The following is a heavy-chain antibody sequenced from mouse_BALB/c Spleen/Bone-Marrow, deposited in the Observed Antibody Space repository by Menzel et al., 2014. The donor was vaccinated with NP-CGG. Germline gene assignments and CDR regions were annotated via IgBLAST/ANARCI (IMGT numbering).Heavy chain of an antibody. V-gene: IGHV2-9*02. Sequence: VKVVESGPGLVAPSQSLSITCTVSGFSLTSYGVHWVRQPPGMGLEWLGVIWAGGSTNCNSALMSRLSISKDNSKSQVFLKMNSLQTDDTAMYYCARVIRYESYFDYWGQGTTLTVSS. J-gene: IGHJ2*01. D-gene: IGHD2-14*01. CDR3: ARVIRYESYFDY. CDR2: IWAGGST. CDR1: GFSLTSYG.